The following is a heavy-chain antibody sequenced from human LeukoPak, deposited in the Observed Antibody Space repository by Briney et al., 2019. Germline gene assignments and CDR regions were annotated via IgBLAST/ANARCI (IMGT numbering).Heavy chain of an antibody. J-gene: IGHJ2*01. CDR3: ARHRAVSGYYYTGSFDL. D-gene: IGHD1-26*01. Sequence: SSETLSLTCTVSGGSISSDYLSWMRQPPGKGLEWIGYMYYTGSTNYNPSLKSRVTISVDTSKNQISLELSSVTAADTALYYCARHRAVSGYYYTGSFDLWGRGTLVTVSS. CDR2: MYYTGST. V-gene: IGHV4-59*08. CDR1: GGSISSDY.